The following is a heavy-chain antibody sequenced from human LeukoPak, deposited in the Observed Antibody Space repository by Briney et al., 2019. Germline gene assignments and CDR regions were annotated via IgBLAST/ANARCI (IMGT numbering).Heavy chain of an antibody. CDR1: GFTFSSHG. Sequence: GGSLRLSCAASGFTFSSHGMHWVRQAPGKGLEWVAFIRYDGSNKYYADSVKGRFTISRDNSKNTLYLQMNSLRAEDTAVYYCAKDNYDILTGYWYYFDYWGQGTLVTVSS. CDR2: IRYDGSNK. J-gene: IGHJ4*02. D-gene: IGHD3-9*01. V-gene: IGHV3-30*02. CDR3: AKDNYDILTGYWYYFDY.